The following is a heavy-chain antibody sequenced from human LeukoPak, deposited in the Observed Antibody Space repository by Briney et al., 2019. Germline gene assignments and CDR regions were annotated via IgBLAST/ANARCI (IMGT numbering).Heavy chain of an antibody. J-gene: IGHJ5*02. D-gene: IGHD6-6*01. CDR2: MNPNNNNV. CDR3: ARGAFLPQYRRDFDP. CDR1: GYTFTSYE. Sequence: ASVKVSCKASGYTFTSYEINWVRQATGQGLEWRGWMNPNNNNVGYAQKFQGRVTMTRDTSISTAYMELGSLTSEDTAVYYCARGAFLPQYRRDFDPWGQGTLVTVSS. V-gene: IGHV1-8*01.